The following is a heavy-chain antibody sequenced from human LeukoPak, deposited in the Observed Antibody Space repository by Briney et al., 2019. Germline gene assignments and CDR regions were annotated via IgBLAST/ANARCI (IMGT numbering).Heavy chain of an antibody. D-gene: IGHD3-10*01. CDR1: GYTFTSYS. CDR2: ISAYTGNT. V-gene: IGHV1-18*01. Sequence: ASVKVSCTASGYTFTSYSFSWVRQAPGQGLEWMGGISAYTGNTNYAQNLQGRVTMTTDTSTSTAYMELRSLRSEDAAVYYCARGITMVREGFDYWGQGTLVTVSS. J-gene: IGHJ4*02. CDR3: ARGITMVREGFDY.